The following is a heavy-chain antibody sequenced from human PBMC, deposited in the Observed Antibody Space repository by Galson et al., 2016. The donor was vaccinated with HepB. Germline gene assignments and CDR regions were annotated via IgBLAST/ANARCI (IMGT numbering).Heavy chain of an antibody. CDR3: ARIYYYGSGTYYNRNLFDY. D-gene: IGHD3-10*01. J-gene: IGHJ4*02. Sequence: SLRLSCAASGFTFSDYYIGWIRQAPGKGPEWLSYISSTSSYINYADSVKGRVTISRDNAKSSLYLQMNSLRAEDTAVYFCARIYYYGSGTYYNRNLFDYWGQGTLVTVSS. V-gene: IGHV3-11*06. CDR1: GFTFSDYY. CDR2: ISSTSSYI.